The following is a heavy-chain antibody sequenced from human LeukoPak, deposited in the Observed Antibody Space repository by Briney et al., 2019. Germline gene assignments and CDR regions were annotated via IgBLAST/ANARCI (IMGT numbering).Heavy chain of an antibody. CDR2: ISYDGSNK. Sequence: PGGSLRLSCAASGFIFSSYAMHWVRQAPGKGLEWVAVISYDGSNKYYADSVKGRFTISRDNSKNTLYLQMNSLRAEDTAVYYCARDGAGKVPAAILDYWGQGTLVTVSS. CDR1: GFIFSSYA. CDR3: ARDGAGKVPAAILDY. J-gene: IGHJ4*02. V-gene: IGHV3-30-3*01. D-gene: IGHD2-2*02.